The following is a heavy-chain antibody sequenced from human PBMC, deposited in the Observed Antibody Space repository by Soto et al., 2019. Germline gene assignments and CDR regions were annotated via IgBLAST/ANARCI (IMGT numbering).Heavy chain of an antibody. CDR3: AAISITMVRGVIHRTLGGMDV. Sequence: GASVKVSCKASGGTFSSYTISWVRQAPGQGLEWMGGIIPIFGTANYAQKFQGRVTITADESTSTAYMELSSLRSEDTAVHYCAAISITMVRGVIHRTLGGMDVWGQGTTVTVSS. V-gene: IGHV1-69*13. CDR1: GGTFSSYT. J-gene: IGHJ6*02. D-gene: IGHD3-10*01. CDR2: IIPIFGTA.